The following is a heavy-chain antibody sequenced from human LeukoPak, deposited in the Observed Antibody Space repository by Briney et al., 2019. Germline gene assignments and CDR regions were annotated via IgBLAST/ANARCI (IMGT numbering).Heavy chain of an antibody. CDR1: GGSISSYY. V-gene: IGHV4-4*07. CDR2: IYTSGST. J-gene: IGHJ4*02. Sequence: PSETLSLTCTVSGGSISSYYWSWIRQPAGKGLEWIGRIYTSGSTNYNPSLKSRVTMSVDTSKNQFSLKLSSVTAADTAVYYCARAGSVLRYFDWLPFDYWGQGTLVTVSS. D-gene: IGHD3-9*01. CDR3: ARAGSVLRYFDWLPFDY.